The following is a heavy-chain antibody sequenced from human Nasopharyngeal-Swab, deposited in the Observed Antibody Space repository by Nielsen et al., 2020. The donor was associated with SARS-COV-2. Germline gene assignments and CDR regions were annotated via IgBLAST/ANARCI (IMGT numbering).Heavy chain of an antibody. V-gene: IGHV4-61*01. CDR1: GSSVSSGSYY. Sequence: SETLSLTCTVSGSSVSSGSYYWSWIRQPPGKGLEWIGYIYYSGSTNYNPSLKSRVTISVDTTKNQFSLKLSSVTAADTAVYYCARGQLLLYYYYGMDVWGQGTTVTVSS. CDR2: IYYSGST. J-gene: IGHJ6*02. D-gene: IGHD2-15*01. CDR3: ARGQLLLYYYYGMDV.